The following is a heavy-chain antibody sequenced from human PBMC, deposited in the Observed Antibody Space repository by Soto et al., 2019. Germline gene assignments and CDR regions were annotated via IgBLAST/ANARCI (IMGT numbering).Heavy chain of an antibody. CDR1: GLDFGDFA. J-gene: IGHJ6*02. Sequence: GGSLRLSCITSGLDFGDFAMTWFRKVPGKGLEWVGFITSRKYGATPRYAASVQGRFFISRDDSRGIAYLQMNNLKIDDTAVYYCSSLPPEKYRAYDPPMDVCGQGATVTVS. CDR3: SSLPPEKYRAYDPPMDV. CDR2: ITSRKYGATP. V-gene: IGHV3-49*03. D-gene: IGHD5-12*01.